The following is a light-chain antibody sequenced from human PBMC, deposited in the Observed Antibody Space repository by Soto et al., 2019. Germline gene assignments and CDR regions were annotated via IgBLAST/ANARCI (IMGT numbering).Light chain of an antibody. Sequence: QSVLTQPPSVSGSPGQSATISCTGTSTDFVSYSRVSWYQQPPGTAPKLMIYEVSKRPSGVPDRFSGSKSGNTASLTISGLQAADEADYYCSLYTSENAYVFGTGTKVTVL. V-gene: IGLV2-18*01. CDR2: EVS. CDR3: SLYTSENAYV. CDR1: STDFVSYSR. J-gene: IGLJ1*01.